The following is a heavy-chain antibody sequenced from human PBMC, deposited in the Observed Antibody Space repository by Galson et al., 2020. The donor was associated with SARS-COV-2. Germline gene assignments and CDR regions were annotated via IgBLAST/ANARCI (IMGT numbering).Heavy chain of an antibody. CDR1: GGSINNNNFY. V-gene: IGHV4-39*01. J-gene: IGHJ3*02. Sequence: SETLSLTCTVSGGSINNNNFYWGWLRQPPGKGLEWIGSIFYSGSTYYNPSLKSRVSMFVDTSKNQFSLRLNSVTAADTAVYYSARDSSGKYYSAFDIWGQGTVVSVSS. D-gene: IGHD3-22*01. CDR3: ARDSSGKYYSAFDI. CDR2: IFYSGST.